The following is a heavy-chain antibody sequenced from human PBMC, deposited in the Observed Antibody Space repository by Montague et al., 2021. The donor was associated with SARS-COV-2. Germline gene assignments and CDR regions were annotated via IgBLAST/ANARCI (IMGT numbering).Heavy chain of an antibody. CDR3: AREARRWGRQGEVDGAADI. V-gene: IGHV3-7*03. CDR2: IRQDGREK. D-gene: IGHD3-16*01. J-gene: IGHJ3*02. CDR1: GFTLNKYY. Sequence: SLRLSCAASGFTLNKYYITWVRQAPGKGLEWVANIRQDGREKYYLGSVKGRFTITRDNAKNSVYLQMNSLRGDDTAVYFCAREARRWGRQGEVDGAADIWGQGTMVIVSS.